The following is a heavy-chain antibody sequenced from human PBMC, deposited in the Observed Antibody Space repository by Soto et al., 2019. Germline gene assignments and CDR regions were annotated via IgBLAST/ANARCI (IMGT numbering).Heavy chain of an antibody. J-gene: IGHJ5*02. CDR3: ARGPPTFSPKKNWFDP. CDR1: GGSFSGYY. V-gene: IGHV4-34*01. Sequence: QVQLQQWGAGLLKPSETLSLTCAVYGGSFSGYYWSWIRQPPGKGLEWIGEINHSGSTNYNPSLKSRVTISVDTSKNQFSLKLSSVTAADTAVDYCARGPPTFSPKKNWFDPWGQGTLVTVSS. CDR2: INHSGST.